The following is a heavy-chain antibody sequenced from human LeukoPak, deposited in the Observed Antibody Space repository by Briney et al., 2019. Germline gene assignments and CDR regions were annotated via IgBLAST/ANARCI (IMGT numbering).Heavy chain of an antibody. D-gene: IGHD6-13*01. CDR3: ASASPSIAAVTPGMDY. CDR1: GFNFSSHA. J-gene: IGHJ4*02. Sequence: GGSLRLSCAVSGFNFSSHAMSWVRQAPGKGLEWVSSISSSSSYIYYADSVKGRFTISRDNAKNSLYLQMNSLRAEDTAVYYCASASPSIAAVTPGMDYWGQGTLVTVSS. V-gene: IGHV3-21*01. CDR2: ISSSSSYI.